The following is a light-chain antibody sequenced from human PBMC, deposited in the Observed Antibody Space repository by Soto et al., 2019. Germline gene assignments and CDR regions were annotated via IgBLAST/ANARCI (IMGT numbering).Light chain of an antibody. CDR2: EDS. CDR3: CSYAGSGTFV. J-gene: IGLJ1*01. Sequence: QSVLTQPASVSGSPGQSITTSCSGTSSDIGNYNTVSWYQHHPGKAPKLIIYEDSKRPSGVSDRFSGSKSGNTASLTISGLQAEDETDYYCCSYAGSGTFVFGTGTKVTVL. V-gene: IGLV2-23*01. CDR1: SSDIGNYNT.